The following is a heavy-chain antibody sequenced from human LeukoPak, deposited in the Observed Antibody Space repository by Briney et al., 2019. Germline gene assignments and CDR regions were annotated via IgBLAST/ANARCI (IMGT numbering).Heavy chain of an antibody. Sequence: GGSLKLSCAASGFTFSGSDMHWVRQASGKGLEWVGRIRSRGNSYATAYAASVQGRFTISRYDSKNTAYLQMNSLKTEDTAVYYCTRQGGNDVDYWGQGTLVTVSS. J-gene: IGHJ4*02. CDR2: IRSRGNSYAT. D-gene: IGHD1-1*01. CDR3: TRQGGNDVDY. V-gene: IGHV3-73*01. CDR1: GFTFSGSD.